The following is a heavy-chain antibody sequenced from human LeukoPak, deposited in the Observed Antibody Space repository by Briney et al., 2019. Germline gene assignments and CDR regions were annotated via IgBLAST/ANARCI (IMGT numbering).Heavy chain of an antibody. V-gene: IGHV3-7*03. CDR2: IKQDGSEK. CDR3: ARGTMASDF. D-gene: IGHD3-10*01. Sequence: GGSLRLSCAASGFTFSLYWMNWVRRAPGKGLEWVANIKQDGSEKNYVDSVKGRFTISRDNTKNSLYLQMNSLRAEDTAMYYCARGTMASDFWGQGTLVTVSS. CDR1: GFTFSLYW. J-gene: IGHJ4*02.